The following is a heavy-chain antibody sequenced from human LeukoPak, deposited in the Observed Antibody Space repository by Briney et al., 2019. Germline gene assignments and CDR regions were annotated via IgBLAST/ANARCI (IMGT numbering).Heavy chain of an antibody. CDR2: INHSGST. CDR3: ARYGSGWYDLIGTPGWFDP. J-gene: IGHJ5*02. CDR1: GGSFSGYY. V-gene: IGHV4-34*01. Sequence: SETLSLTCAVYGGSFSGYYWSLIRQPPGKGLEWIGEINHSGSTNYNPSLKSRVTISVDTSKNQFSLKLSSVTAADTAVYYCARYGSGWYDLIGTPGWFDPWGQGTLVTVSS. D-gene: IGHD6-19*01.